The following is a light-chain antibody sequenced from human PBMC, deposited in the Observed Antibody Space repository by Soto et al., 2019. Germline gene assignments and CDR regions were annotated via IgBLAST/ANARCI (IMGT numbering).Light chain of an antibody. CDR2: DAS. J-gene: IGKJ1*01. Sequence: DIQMTQSPSTLSASVGDRVTVTCRGSQSFSGWLGWYQQKPGKAPKLMIYDASNLESGVPSRFSGSGSGTEFTLTISSRQPDDFATYYCQQFRTFGQGTKGEIK. CDR3: QQFRT. V-gene: IGKV1-5*01. CDR1: QSFSGW.